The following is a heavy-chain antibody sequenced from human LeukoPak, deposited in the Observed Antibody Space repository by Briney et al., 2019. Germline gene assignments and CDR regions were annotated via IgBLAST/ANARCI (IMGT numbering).Heavy chain of an antibody. Sequence: PGGSLRLSCAASGFTFSSYEMNWVRQAPGKRLEWVSYISSSGSTIYYADSVKGRFTISRDNAKNSLYLQMNSLRAEDTAVYYCARVSGSGSYFAFWYWGQGTLVTVSS. CDR2: ISSSGSTI. V-gene: IGHV3-48*03. CDR3: ARVSGSGSYFAFWY. J-gene: IGHJ4*02. D-gene: IGHD3-10*01. CDR1: GFTFSSYE.